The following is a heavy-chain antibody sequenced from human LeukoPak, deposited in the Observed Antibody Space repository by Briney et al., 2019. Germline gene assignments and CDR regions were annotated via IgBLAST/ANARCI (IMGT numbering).Heavy chain of an antibody. CDR2: IRYDGSNK. CDR3: AKDPMYYDILTGYYSGTRHLPTIDY. D-gene: IGHD3-9*01. J-gene: IGHJ4*02. V-gene: IGHV3-30*02. CDR1: GFTFSSYG. Sequence: PGGSLRLSCAASGFTFSSYGMHWVRQAPGKGLEWVAFIRYDGSNKYYADSVKGRFTISRDNSKNTLYLQMNSLRAEDTAVYYCAKDPMYYDILTGYYSGTRHLPTIDYWGQGTLVTVSS.